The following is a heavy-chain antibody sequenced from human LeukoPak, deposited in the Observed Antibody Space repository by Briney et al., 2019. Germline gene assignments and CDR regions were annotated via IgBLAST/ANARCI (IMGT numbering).Heavy chain of an antibody. CDR3: ARSAAYYDFWSAVLPPAFDI. D-gene: IGHD3-3*01. J-gene: IGHJ3*02. CDR2: ISAYNGNT. Sequence: ASVKVSCKASGYTFTSYGISWVRQAPGQGLEWVGWISAYNGNTNYAQKLQGRVTMTTDTSTSTAYMELRSLRSDDTAVYYCARSAAYYDFWSAVLPPAFDIWGQGTMVTVSS. CDR1: GYTFTSYG. V-gene: IGHV1-18*01.